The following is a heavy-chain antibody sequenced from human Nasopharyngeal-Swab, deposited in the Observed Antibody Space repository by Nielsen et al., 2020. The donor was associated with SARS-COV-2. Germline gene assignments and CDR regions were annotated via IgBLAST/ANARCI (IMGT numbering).Heavy chain of an antibody. CDR3: ARGDSSGWAFDY. J-gene: IGHJ4*02. D-gene: IGHD6-19*01. CDR2: IYYSGST. V-gene: IGHV4-59*08. Sequence: RQAPGKGLEWIGYIYYSGSTNYNPSLKSRVTISVDTSKNQFSLKLSSVTAADTAVYYCARGDSSGWAFDYWGQGTLVPSPQ.